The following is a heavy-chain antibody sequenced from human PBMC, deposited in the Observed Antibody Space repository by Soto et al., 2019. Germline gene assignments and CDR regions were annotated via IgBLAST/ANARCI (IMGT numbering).Heavy chain of an antibody. J-gene: IGHJ6*02. CDR1: GESVSSSYYY. CDR2: IFYSGST. V-gene: IGHV4-39*01. Sequence: SETLSLTCTVSGESVSSSYYYWGWIRQPPGKGLEWIGSIFYSGSTYYNPSLKSRVTISVDTSKNQFSLKLSSVTAADTAVYYCARRGSSRQIYHYGMDVWGQGTTVTVSS. CDR3: ARRGSSRQIYHYGMDV. D-gene: IGHD6-13*01.